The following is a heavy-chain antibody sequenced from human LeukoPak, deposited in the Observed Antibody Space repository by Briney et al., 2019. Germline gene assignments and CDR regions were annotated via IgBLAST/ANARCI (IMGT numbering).Heavy chain of an antibody. D-gene: IGHD4-17*01. V-gene: IGHV4-59*12. CDR2: IYYSGST. Sequence: SETLSLTCTVSGGSISSYYWSWIRQPPGKGLEWIGYIYYSGSTNYNPSLKSRVTISVDTSKNQFSLKLSSVTAADAAVYYCARRAIPMTTVTTAWFDPWGQGTLVTVSS. CDR3: ARRAIPMTTVTTAWFDP. J-gene: IGHJ5*02. CDR1: GGSISSYY.